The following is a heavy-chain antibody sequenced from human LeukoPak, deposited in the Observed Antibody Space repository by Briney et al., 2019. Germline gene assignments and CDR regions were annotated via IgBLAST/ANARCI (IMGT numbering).Heavy chain of an antibody. D-gene: IGHD3-3*02. CDR2: IYYSGST. Sequence: SETLSLTCNVSGYSISSDYYWGWIRQPPGKGLEWIGSIYYSGSTYYNPSLKSRVTISVDTSKNQFSLKLSSVTAADTAVYYCAKKRSRIAFPFDYWGQGTLVTVSS. CDR3: AKKRSRIAFPFDY. CDR1: GYSISSDYY. J-gene: IGHJ4*02. V-gene: IGHV4-38-2*02.